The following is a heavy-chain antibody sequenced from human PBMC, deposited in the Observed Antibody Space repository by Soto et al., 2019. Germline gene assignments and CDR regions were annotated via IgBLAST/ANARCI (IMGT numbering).Heavy chain of an antibody. CDR1: GYTFTSYG. CDR3: ARFFGGGDCYTDVFDI. Sequence: ASVKVSCKASGYTFTSYGISWVRQAPGQGLEWMGWISPYNGNTNYAQNLQGRVTMTTDTSTSTAYMELRGLRSDDTAVYYCARFFGGGDCYTDVFDIWGQGKMVTVSS. CDR2: ISPYNGNT. J-gene: IGHJ3*02. D-gene: IGHD2-21*02. V-gene: IGHV1-18*01.